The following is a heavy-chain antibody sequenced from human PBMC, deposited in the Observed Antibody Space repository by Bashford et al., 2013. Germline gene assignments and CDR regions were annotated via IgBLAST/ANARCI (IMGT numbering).Heavy chain of an antibody. D-gene: IGHD1-1*01. CDR1: GGSISSGGYY. J-gene: IGHJ2*01. CDR2: IYYTGST. Sequence: SETLSLTCAVSGGSISSGGYYWSWIRQPPGKGLEWIGYIYYTGSTSYNPSLKSRVTISVDTSKNQFSLKLSSVTAADTTVYYCVRLSGNNHWYIDLWGRGTLVTVSS. V-gene: IGHV4-30-4*01. CDR3: VRLSGNNHWYIDL.